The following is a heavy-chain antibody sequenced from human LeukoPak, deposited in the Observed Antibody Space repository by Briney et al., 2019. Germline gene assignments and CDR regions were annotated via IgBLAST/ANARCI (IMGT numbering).Heavy chain of an antibody. J-gene: IGHJ4*02. D-gene: IGHD5-24*01. CDR3: ASRRDGYNPITC. Sequence: ASVKVSCKASGYTFTSYYMHWVRQAPGQGLEWMGIINPSGGSTSYAQKFQGRVTMTRDTSTSTAYMELSSLRSEDTAVYYCASRRDGYNPITCWGQGTLVTVSS. CDR2: INPSGGST. V-gene: IGHV1-46*01. CDR1: GYTFTSYY.